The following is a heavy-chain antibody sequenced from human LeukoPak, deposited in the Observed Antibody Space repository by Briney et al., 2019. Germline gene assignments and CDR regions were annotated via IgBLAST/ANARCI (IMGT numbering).Heavy chain of an antibody. CDR3: ARGYCSSTSCQYYFDY. Sequence: ASVKVSCKASGYTFINYALHWVRQAPGQRLEWMGWINAGNGDTRYSQRFQGRVTITRDTSVSTVDMELSSLRSEDTAVYYCARGYCSSTSCQYYFDYWGQGTLVTGSS. CDR1: GYTFINYA. CDR2: INAGNGDT. D-gene: IGHD2-2*01. J-gene: IGHJ4*02. V-gene: IGHV1-3*01.